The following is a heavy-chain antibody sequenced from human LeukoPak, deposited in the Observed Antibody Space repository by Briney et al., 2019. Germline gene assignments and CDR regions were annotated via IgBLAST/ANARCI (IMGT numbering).Heavy chain of an antibody. CDR3: ARSIAVAGFDY. CDR1: GYSISSGYY. J-gene: IGHJ4*02. V-gene: IGHV4-38-2*01. D-gene: IGHD6-19*01. Sequence: SETLSLTCAASGYSISSGYYWGWIRQPPGKGLEWIGTIYHSGSTYYNPSLKSRVTISVDTSKNQFSLKLTSVTAADTAVYYCARSIAVAGFDYWGQGTLVTVSS. CDR2: IYHSGST.